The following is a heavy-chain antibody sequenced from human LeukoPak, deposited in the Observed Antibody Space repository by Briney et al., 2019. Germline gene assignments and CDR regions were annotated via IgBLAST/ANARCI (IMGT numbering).Heavy chain of an antibody. V-gene: IGHV4-59*01. D-gene: IGHD3-22*01. CDR3: ARGRLKFDP. J-gene: IGHJ5*02. Sequence: SETLSLTCTVSGASISTYYWTWLRQPPGKGLEWLGYIFYTGTTNYNPSLNGRVTISVDTSKNQFSLKLSSVTAADTAVYYCARGRLKFDPWGQGTLVTVSS. CDR1: GASISTYY. CDR2: IFYTGTT.